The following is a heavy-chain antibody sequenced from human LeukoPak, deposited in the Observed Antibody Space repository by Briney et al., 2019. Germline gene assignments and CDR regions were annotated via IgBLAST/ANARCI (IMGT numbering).Heavy chain of an antibody. CDR2: FYHSGST. Sequence: PSETLSLTCTVSGYSISSGYFWGWIRQPPGKGLEWIGSFYHSGSTNYNPSLKSRVTISVDTSKNQFSLKLSSVTAADTAVYYCARRAARQLIFLGAFDIWGQGTMVTVSS. CDR3: ARRAARQLIFLGAFDI. V-gene: IGHV4-38-2*02. CDR1: GYSISSGYF. J-gene: IGHJ3*02. D-gene: IGHD3/OR15-3a*01.